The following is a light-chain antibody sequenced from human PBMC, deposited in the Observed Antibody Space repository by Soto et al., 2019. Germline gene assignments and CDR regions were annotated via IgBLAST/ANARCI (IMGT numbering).Light chain of an antibody. CDR2: EFS. V-gene: IGLV2-14*01. CDR1: SSDVGGYNY. Sequence: QSVLTQPASVSGSPGQSITISCTGSSSDVGGYNYVSWYQHHPGKAPKLMIYEFSHRPSGDSNRFSGSKSGNTASLSISGLQAEDEADYYCSSYTTSSTLVFGTGTKLTVL. CDR3: SSYTTSSTLV. J-gene: IGLJ1*01.